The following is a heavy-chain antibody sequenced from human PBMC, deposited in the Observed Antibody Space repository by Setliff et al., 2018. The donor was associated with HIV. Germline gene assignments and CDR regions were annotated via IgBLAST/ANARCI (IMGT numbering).Heavy chain of an antibody. V-gene: IGHV4-4*07. D-gene: IGHD2-2*01. J-gene: IGHJ4*02. CDR2: IHTLGGT. CDR1: NNSISSSY. Sequence: SETLSLTCTVSNNSISSSYWSWIRQPVGKGREWIGRIHTLGGTKYNSSLESRVTMSLDTSRNQFSLKLNSVTAADSAVYFCTRGRYANGWLYFDYWGPGMLVTVSS. CDR3: TRGRYANGWLYFDY.